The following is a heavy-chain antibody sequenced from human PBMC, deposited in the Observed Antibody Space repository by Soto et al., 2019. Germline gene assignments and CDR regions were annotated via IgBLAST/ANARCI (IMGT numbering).Heavy chain of an antibody. V-gene: IGHV3-21*01. CDR2: ISSSSSYI. CDR3: ARDFESAALEYYYYYYMDV. CDR1: GFTFSSYS. J-gene: IGHJ6*03. D-gene: IGHD2-2*01. Sequence: EVQLVESGGGLVKPGGSLRLSCAASGFTFSSYSMNWVRQAPGKGLEWVSSISSSSSYIYYADSVKGRFTISRDNAKNSLYLQMNSLRAEDTAVYYCARDFESAALEYYYYYYMDVWGKGTTVTVSS.